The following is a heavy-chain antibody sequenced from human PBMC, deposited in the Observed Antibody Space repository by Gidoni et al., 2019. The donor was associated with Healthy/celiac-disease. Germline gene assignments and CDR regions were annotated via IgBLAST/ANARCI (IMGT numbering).Heavy chain of an antibody. J-gene: IGHJ2*01. CDR1: GGSLSSSSYY. V-gene: IGHV4-39*01. CDR2: IYYSGST. D-gene: IGHD6-13*01. Sequence: QLQLQESGPGLVKPSETLSLTCTVSGGSLSSSSYYWGWIRQPPGKGLEWIGSIYYSGSTYYNPSLKSRVTISVDTSKNQFSLKLSSVTAADTAVYYCARPERAAADPYWYFDLWGRGTLVTVSS. CDR3: ARPERAAADPYWYFDL.